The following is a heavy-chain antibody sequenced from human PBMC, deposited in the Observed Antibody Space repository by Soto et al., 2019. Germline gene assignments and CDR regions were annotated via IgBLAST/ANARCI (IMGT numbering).Heavy chain of an antibody. D-gene: IGHD2-2*01. Sequence: PGESLKISCKGSGYSFTSYWIGWVRQMPGKGLEWMGIIYPGDSDTRYSPSFQGQVTISADKSISTAYLQWSSLKASDTAMYYCARGIVVVPAAITDNWFDPWGQGTLVTVSS. V-gene: IGHV5-51*01. CDR1: GYSFTSYW. CDR2: IYPGDSDT. CDR3: ARGIVVVPAAITDNWFDP. J-gene: IGHJ5*02.